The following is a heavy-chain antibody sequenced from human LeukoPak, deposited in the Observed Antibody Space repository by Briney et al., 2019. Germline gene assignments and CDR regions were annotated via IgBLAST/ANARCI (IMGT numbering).Heavy chain of an antibody. V-gene: IGHV1-2*02. D-gene: IGHD3-9*01. CDR3: ARAYDILSWFDP. Sequence: ASVKVSCKASGYIFTSYGISWVRQAPGQGLEWMGWINPNSGGTNYAQKFQGRVTMTRDTSISTAYMELSRLRSDDTAVYYCARAYDILSWFDPWGQGTLVTVSS. J-gene: IGHJ5*02. CDR1: GYIFTSYG. CDR2: INPNSGGT.